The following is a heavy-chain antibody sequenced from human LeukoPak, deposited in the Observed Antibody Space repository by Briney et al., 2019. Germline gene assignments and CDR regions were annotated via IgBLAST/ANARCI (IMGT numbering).Heavy chain of an antibody. V-gene: IGHV4-34*01. CDR2: INHSGST. CDR3: ASSAYELLPYY. J-gene: IGHJ4*02. CDR1: GGSFSGYY. Sequence: SETLSLTCAVYGGSFSGYYWSWIRQPPGKGLEWIGEINHSGSTNYNPSLKSRVTISVDTSKNQFSLKLSSVTAADTAVYYCASSAYELLPYYWGQGTLVTVSS. D-gene: IGHD1-26*01.